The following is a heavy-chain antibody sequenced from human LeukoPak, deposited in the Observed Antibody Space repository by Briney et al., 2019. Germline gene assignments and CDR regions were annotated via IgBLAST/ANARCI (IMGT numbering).Heavy chain of an antibody. CDR2: IGGNGGSR. D-gene: IGHD3-10*01. J-gene: IGHJ5*02. V-gene: IGHV3-23*01. CDR1: RLTFSSYA. Sequence: GGSLRLSCVASRLTFSSYAMSWVRQAPGKGLEWVSSIGGNGGSRLYADSVKGRFTISRDNSKNTLFLQMNSLRAEDTAVYYCTEHMIRGVSRWFDPWGQGTLVTVSS. CDR3: TEHMIRGVSRWFDP.